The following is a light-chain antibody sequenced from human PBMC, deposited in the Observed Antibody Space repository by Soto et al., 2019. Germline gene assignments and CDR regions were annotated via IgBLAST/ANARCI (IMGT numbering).Light chain of an antibody. Sequence: DIQMTHSPSSLSASVGDRVTITCRASQGVSAYLLWYQQRQGRAPKLLIYAASNLLSGVPSRFSGSGSGTDFTLTISSLQPEDVATYYCQKYNSAPWTFGQGTKVEIK. J-gene: IGKJ1*01. CDR3: QKYNSAPWT. CDR2: AAS. CDR1: QGVSAY. V-gene: IGKV1-27*01.